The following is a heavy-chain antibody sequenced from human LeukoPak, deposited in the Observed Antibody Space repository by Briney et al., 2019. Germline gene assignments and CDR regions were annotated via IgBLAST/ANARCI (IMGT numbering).Heavy chain of an antibody. CDR1: GHSTTRGYY. J-gene: IGHJ4*02. CDR3: ARVLPVPYLLDS. CDR2: FFQSEKS. Sequence: SETLSLTCGISGHSTTRGYYWAWFRQSPGKALEWIAAFFQSEKSFYNASLKSRVPMSLDTSKSQFSLNLTSVTAADTVVYYCARVLPVPYLLDSWGQGTHVTVSS. D-gene: IGHD3-10*02. V-gene: IGHV4-38-2*01.